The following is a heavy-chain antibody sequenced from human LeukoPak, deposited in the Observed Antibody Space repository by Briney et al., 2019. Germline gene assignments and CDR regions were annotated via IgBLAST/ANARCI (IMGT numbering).Heavy chain of an antibody. Sequence: SETLSLTCGVSGYFISSGYYWGWIRQPPGKGLEWIGSIYHSGSTYYNPSLKSRVTISVDTSKNQFSLKLTSVTAADTAVYYCARRWGSWYFDYWGQGTLVTVSS. V-gene: IGHV4-38-2*01. D-gene: IGHD2-15*01. CDR3: ARRWGSWYFDY. CDR2: IYHSGST. CDR1: GYFISSGYY. J-gene: IGHJ4*02.